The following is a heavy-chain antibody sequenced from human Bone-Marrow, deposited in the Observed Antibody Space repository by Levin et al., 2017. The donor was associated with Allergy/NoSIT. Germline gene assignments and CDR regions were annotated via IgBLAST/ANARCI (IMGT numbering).Heavy chain of an antibody. J-gene: IGHJ6*02. CDR1: GFNFSIYG. CDR3: ARDRTNGILTNYGMDV. D-gene: IGHD3-9*01. Sequence: SGGSLRLSCAASGFNFSIYGMNWVRQAPGKGLEWVSSISSSSSNIYHADSLKGRFTISRDNAKNSLYLQMKSLRAEDTAVYYCARDRTNGILTNYGMDVWGLGTTVTVSS. CDR2: ISSSSSNI. V-gene: IGHV3-21*04.